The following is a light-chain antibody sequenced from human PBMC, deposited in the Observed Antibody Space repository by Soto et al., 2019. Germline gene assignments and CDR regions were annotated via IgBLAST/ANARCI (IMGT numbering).Light chain of an antibody. CDR3: QEYNDNSYT. J-gene: IGKJ2*01. V-gene: IGKV1-5*01. CDR2: DAS. CDR1: QNIHKW. Sequence: DIQMTQSPSTLSASVTDRVTITCRASQNIHKWLAWYQQKPGKAPKLLIYDASTLENGVPSRFSGSGSGTEFTLTITSPRPDDFATYYCQEYNDNSYTFGQGTKLEI.